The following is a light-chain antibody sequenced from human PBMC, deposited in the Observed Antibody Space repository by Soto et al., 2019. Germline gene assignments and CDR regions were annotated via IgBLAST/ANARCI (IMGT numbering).Light chain of an antibody. J-gene: IGKJ2*01. CDR3: QQYGSSPPYT. Sequence: EVVLTQSPGTLSLSPGERATLSCRASQSVSNNYLAWYQQKPGQSPKLLIFGSSDRATGIPDRFSGSGSGTDFTLTIISLEPEDFAVYYCQQYGSSPPYTFGQGTKVEIK. CDR1: QSVSNNY. CDR2: GSS. V-gene: IGKV3-20*01.